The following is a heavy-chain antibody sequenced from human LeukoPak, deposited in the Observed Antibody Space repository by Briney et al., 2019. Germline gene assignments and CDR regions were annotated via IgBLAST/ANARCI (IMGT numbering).Heavy chain of an antibody. J-gene: IGHJ4*02. CDR2: INPSGGST. D-gene: IGHD5-24*01. Sequence: GASVKVSCKASGYTFTSYYMHWVRQAPGQGLEWMGIINPSGGSTSYAQKFQGRVTMTTDTSTSTAYMELRSLRSDDTAVYYCARDVSEPLMATINSYYFDYWGQGTLVTVSS. V-gene: IGHV1-46*01. CDR1: GYTFTSYY. CDR3: ARDVSEPLMATINSYYFDY.